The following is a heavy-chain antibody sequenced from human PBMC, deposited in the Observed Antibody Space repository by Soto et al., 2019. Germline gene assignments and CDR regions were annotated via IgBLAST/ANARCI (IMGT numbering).Heavy chain of an antibody. J-gene: IGHJ6*03. D-gene: IGHD6-13*01. CDR3: ARGVAAAGRRHMDV. V-gene: IGHV3-21*01. CDR2: ISSSSSYI. CDR1: GFTFSSYS. Sequence: GGSLRLSCAASGFTFSSYSMNWVRQAPGKGLEWVSSISSSSSYIYYADSVKGRFTISRDNAKNSLYLQMNSLRAEDTAVYYCARGVAAAGRRHMDVWGKGTTVTVSS.